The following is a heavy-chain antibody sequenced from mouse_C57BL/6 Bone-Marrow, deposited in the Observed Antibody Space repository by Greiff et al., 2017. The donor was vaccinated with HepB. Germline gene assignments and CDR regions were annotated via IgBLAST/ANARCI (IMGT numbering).Heavy chain of an antibody. J-gene: IGHJ4*01. CDR3: ARNGEGAVEY. V-gene: IGHV14-3*01. Sequence: VQLQQSVAELVRPGASVKLSCTASGFNFKNTYMNWVKQRPEQGLEWIGRIDPANGNTKYAPKFKGKATITADTSSNTAYLQLSSLTSEDTAISCCARNGEGAVEYWGQGTSVTVSS. CDR2: IDPANGNT. CDR1: GFNFKNTY.